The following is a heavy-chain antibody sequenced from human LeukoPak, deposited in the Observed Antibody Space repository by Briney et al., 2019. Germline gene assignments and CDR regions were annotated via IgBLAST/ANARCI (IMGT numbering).Heavy chain of an antibody. V-gene: IGHV1-2*06. D-gene: IGHD7-27*01. J-gene: IGHJ4*02. Sequence: ASVRLSCNSSGYTFIDYYIHWVRQAPGQGLELMGRINPNSGGTNSAQTFQDRVTMTRDTSISTAYMELSRLTSDDTAVYYCARDLPSTPNWELDYWGQGILVTVSS. CDR1: GYTFIDYY. CDR2: INPNSGGT. CDR3: ARDLPSTPNWELDY.